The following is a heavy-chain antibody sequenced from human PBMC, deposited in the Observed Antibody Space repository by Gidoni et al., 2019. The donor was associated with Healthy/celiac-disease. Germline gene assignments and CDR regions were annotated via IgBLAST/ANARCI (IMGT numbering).Heavy chain of an antibody. CDR3: AKLGGEFGELSNY. CDR1: GFTFSSYA. D-gene: IGHD3-10*01. V-gene: IGHV3-23*01. CDR2: ISGSGGST. J-gene: IGHJ4*02. Sequence: EVQLLESGGGLVQPGGSLRLSCAASGFTFSSYAMSWVRQAPGKGLGWVSAISGSGGSTYYADSVKGRFTISRDNSKSTLYLQMNSLRAEDTAVYYCAKLGGEFGELSNYWGQGTLVTVSS.